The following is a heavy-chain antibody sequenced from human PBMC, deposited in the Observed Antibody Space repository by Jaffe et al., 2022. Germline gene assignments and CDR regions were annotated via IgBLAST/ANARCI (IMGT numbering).Heavy chain of an antibody. CDR1: GFTFSSYV. V-gene: IGHV3-23*01. D-gene: IGHD6-13*01. CDR2: ISASGGTT. Sequence: EVQLLESGGGLVQPGGSLRLSCVASGFTFSSYVMSWVRQAPGRGLGWVSTISASGGTTDYAESVKGRFTVSRDNSKNTLYLQMNSLSAEDTAVYYCAKVEYSSSWYAFDYWGQGSLVTVSS. J-gene: IGHJ4*02. CDR3: AKVEYSSSWYAFDY.